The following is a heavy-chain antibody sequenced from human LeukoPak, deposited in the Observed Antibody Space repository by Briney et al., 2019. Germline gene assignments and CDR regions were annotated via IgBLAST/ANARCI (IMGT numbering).Heavy chain of an antibody. J-gene: IGHJ3*02. Sequence: SETLSLTCTVSGGSMTNYYWTWIRQPPGKGLEWIGYIYYSGSTHYNPSLKSRVTISVDTSKSQFSLKLSSVTAADTAVYYCARPNSYYVGNNAFDIWGQGTMVTVSS. D-gene: IGHD4-11*01. CDR1: GGSMTNYY. V-gene: IGHV4-59*01. CDR2: IYYSGST. CDR3: ARPNSYYVGNNAFDI.